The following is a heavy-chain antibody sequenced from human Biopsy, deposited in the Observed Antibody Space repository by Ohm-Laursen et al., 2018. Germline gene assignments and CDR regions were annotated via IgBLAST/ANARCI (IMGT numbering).Heavy chain of an antibody. D-gene: IGHD2-8*01. CDR3: ARGMRYCTNAVCYESGSGSYHRYYYGMDV. CDR2: IKHSGST. CDR1: VGSFSGYY. V-gene: IGHV4-34*01. Sequence: GTMSLTWAVYVGSFSGYYWSWIRQPPGKGLEWIGEIKHSGSTNYNPSLKSRVTISVDTSKNQFSLKLSSVTAADTAVYYCARGMRYCTNAVCYESGSGSYHRYYYGMDVWGQGTTVTVSS. J-gene: IGHJ6*02.